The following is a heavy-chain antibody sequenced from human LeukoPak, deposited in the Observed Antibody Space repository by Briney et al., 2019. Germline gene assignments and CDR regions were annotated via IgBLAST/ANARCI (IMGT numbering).Heavy chain of an antibody. V-gene: IGHV4-34*01. D-gene: IGHD6-19*01. Sequence: PSETLSLTRAVYGGSFSGYYWSWLRQPPGKGLEWIGEINHSGSTNYNPSLKSRVTISVDTSKNQFSLKLSSVTAADTAVYYCARVGAVAGTLAGDYWGQGTLVTVSS. CDR1: GGSFSGYY. CDR3: ARVGAVAGTLAGDY. CDR2: INHSGST. J-gene: IGHJ4*02.